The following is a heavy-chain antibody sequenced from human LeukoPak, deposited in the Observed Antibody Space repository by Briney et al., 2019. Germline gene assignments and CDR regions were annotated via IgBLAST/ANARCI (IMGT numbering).Heavy chain of an antibody. CDR3: ARERVRGYNWFDP. CDR1: GFTFSSYW. J-gene: IGHJ5*02. CDR2: INSDGSST. V-gene: IGHV3-74*01. Sequence: EGSLRLSCAASGFTFSSYWMHWVRQAPGKGLVWVSRINSDGSSTSYADSVKGRFTISRDNAKNTLYLQMNSLRAEDTAVYYCARERVRGYNWFDPWGQGTLVTVSS.